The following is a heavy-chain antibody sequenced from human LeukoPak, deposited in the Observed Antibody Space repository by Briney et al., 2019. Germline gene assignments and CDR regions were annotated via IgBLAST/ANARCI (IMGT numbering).Heavy chain of an antibody. CDR3: AKDSAKKYDDY. CDR2: IYSGGSGGST. D-gene: IGHD2/OR15-2a*01. CDR1: GFTVSSNS. Sequence: GGSLRLSCAASGFTVSSNSMTWVRQAPGKGLEWVSVIYSGGSGGSTYYADSVKGRFTISRDNSKNTLYLQMNSLRAEDTAVYYCAKDSAKKYDDYWGQGTLVTVSS. V-gene: IGHV3-66*01. J-gene: IGHJ4*02.